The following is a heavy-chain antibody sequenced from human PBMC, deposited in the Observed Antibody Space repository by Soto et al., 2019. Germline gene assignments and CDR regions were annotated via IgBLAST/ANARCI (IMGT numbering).Heavy chain of an antibody. D-gene: IGHD1-26*01. CDR1: GGSITNSNW. Sequence: SDTLSLTCTVSGGSITNSNWWSWVRLPPAKGLEWIGDIYHAGSTKYNPSLERRVTISVDTSNNQFALTLTSVTAADTAVYFRARGPPIVGNTTHLDAWGQGNLVTV. CDR2: IYHAGST. J-gene: IGHJ5*02. V-gene: IGHV4-4*02. CDR3: ARGPPIVGNTTHLDA.